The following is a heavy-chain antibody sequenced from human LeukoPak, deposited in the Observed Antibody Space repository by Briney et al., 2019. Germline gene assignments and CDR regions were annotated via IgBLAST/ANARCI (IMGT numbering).Heavy chain of an antibody. CDR3: ARGLRITMIVVVENDAFDI. CDR1: GYTFTSYG. CDR2: ISAYNGNT. D-gene: IGHD3-22*01. V-gene: IGHV1-18*01. Sequence: ASVKVSCKASGYTFTSYGISWVRQAPGQGLEGMGWISAYNGNTNYAQKLQGRVTMTTDTSTSTAYMELRSLRSDDTAVYYCARGLRITMIVVVENDAFDIWGQGTMVTVSS. J-gene: IGHJ3*02.